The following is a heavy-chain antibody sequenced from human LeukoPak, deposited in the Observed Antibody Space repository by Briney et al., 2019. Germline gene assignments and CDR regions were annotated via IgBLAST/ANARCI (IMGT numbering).Heavy chain of an antibody. V-gene: IGHV1-8*01. D-gene: IGHD3-22*01. J-gene: IGHJ4*02. CDR2: MNPNSGAT. Sequence: ASVKVSCKASGYTFTSYDFNWLRQATGQGPEWMGWMNPNSGATGYAQKFQGRVTITRDTSASTAYMELSSLRSEDTAVYYCAYSDRYYYDSSGYYRYAPNFDYWGQGTLVTVSS. CDR1: GYTFTSYD. CDR3: AYSDRYYYDSSGYYRYAPNFDY.